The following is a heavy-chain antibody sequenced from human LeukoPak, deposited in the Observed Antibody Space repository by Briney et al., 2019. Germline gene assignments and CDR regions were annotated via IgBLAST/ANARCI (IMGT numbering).Heavy chain of an antibody. CDR2: IRYDGENK. CDR1: GFIFSNYG. CDR3: AKTESGWWGSLDY. Sequence: GGSLRLSCAASGFIFSNYGMHWVRQAPGKGLEWVAFIRYDGENKYYADSVKGRFTISRDNSKNTMDLQMNSLRGEDTAVYYCAKTESGWWGSLDYWGQGTLVTVSS. J-gene: IGHJ4*02. V-gene: IGHV3-30*02. D-gene: IGHD6-19*01.